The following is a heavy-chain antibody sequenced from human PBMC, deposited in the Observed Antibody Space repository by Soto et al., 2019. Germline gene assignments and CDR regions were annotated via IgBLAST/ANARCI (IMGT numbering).Heavy chain of an antibody. V-gene: IGHV3-30*03. CDR1: GFTFSSYG. CDR2: ISYDGSNK. D-gene: IGHD3-22*01. CDR3: ARDHYSDSKGSQPDY. J-gene: IGHJ4*02. Sequence: GGSLRLSCAASGFTFSSYGMYWVRQAPGKGLEWVAVISYDGSNKYYADSVKGRFTIARYNSKNTVYLQMDSLRAEDTAVYYCARDHYSDSKGSQPDYWGQGTLVTVSS.